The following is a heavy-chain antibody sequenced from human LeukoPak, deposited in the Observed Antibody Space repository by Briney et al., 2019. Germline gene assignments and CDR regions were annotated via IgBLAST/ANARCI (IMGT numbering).Heavy chain of an antibody. CDR2: IITYNGNT. CDR3: AKTTVTSEEYFYYYMDV. D-gene: IGHD4-17*01. J-gene: IGHJ6*03. CDR1: GYTFTSYG. Sequence: PSVKVSCKTSGYTFTSYGLSWVRQAPGQGLEWMGCIITYNGNTYYSQKLQGRVTMTTDTSTSTAYMELRSLRSDDTVVYYCAKTTVTSEEYFYYYMDVWGRGTTVTVSS. V-gene: IGHV1-18*01.